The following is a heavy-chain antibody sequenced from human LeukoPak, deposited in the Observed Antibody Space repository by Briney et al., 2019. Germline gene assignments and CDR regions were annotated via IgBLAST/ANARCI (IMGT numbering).Heavy chain of an antibody. D-gene: IGHD6-13*01. J-gene: IGHJ4*02. Sequence: SGRSLRLSCAASGFTFNTYCMNWVRQAPGKGLEWLSYISGSSSSKYYSASVRGRFTVSRDNARNSLYLQMDSLRVEDTAVYFCAREGDISGAPGTEFDYWGQGVLVTVSS. CDR3: AREGDISGAPGTEFDY. V-gene: IGHV3-48*01. CDR1: GFTFNTYC. CDR2: ISGSSSSK.